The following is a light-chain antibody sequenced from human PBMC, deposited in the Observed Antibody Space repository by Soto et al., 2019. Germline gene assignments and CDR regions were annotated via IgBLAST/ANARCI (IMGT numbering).Light chain of an antibody. CDR1: ESLRHKDGNTY. Sequence: IVLTQTPLSSPVTLGQPASFSCRSSESLRHKDGNTYLSWLHQRPGQPPRLLIYQISERLSGVPDRFSGSGAGTNFTLKISRVEAEDIGIFYCMQASQLRTFGQGTKV. CDR2: QIS. J-gene: IGKJ1*01. CDR3: MQASQLRT. V-gene: IGKV2-24*01.